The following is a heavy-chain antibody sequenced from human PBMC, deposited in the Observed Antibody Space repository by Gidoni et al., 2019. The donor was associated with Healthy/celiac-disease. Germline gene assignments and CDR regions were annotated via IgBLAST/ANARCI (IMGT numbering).Heavy chain of an antibody. V-gene: IGHV3-11*01. J-gene: IGHJ4*02. D-gene: IGHD2-15*01. CDR3: ARDDDCSGGSCYLVY. CDR1: GSTFSDYY. CDR2: SSSSGSTI. Sequence: VQLVASGGGLVKPGGSLRLSCEASGSTFSDYYMSWIRQAPGKGLEWVSYSSSSGSTIYYADSVRGRFTISRDNAKNSMYLQMNSRRAEDTAVYYCARDDDCSGGSCYLVYWGQGTLVTVSS.